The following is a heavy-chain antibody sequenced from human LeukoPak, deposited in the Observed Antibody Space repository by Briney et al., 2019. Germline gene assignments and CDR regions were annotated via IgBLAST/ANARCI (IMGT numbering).Heavy chain of an antibody. V-gene: IGHV3-48*03. J-gene: IGHJ4*02. D-gene: IGHD3-16*02. Sequence: GGSLRLSCAASGFTFSSYEMNWVRQAPGKGLEWVSYISSSGSTIYYADSVKGRFTNSRDNAKNSLYLQMNSLRAEDTAVYYCANLNYDYVWGSYRDFDYWGQGTLVTVSS. CDR2: ISSSGSTI. CDR1: GFTFSSYE. CDR3: ANLNYDYVWGSYRDFDY.